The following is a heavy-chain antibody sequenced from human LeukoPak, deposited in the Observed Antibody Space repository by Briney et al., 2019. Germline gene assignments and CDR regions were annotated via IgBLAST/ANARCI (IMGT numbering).Heavy chain of an antibody. D-gene: IGHD4-23*01. V-gene: IGHV1-69*13. J-gene: IGHJ4*02. CDR1: GGTFSSYA. Sequence: SVKVSCKASGGTFSSYAISWVRQAPGQGLEWMGGIIPIFGTANYAQKFQGRVTITADESTSTAYMELSSLRSEDTAVYYCARDFDDYGGNGSRVDYWAREPWSPSPQ. CDR2: IIPIFGTA. CDR3: ARDFDDYGGNGSRVDY.